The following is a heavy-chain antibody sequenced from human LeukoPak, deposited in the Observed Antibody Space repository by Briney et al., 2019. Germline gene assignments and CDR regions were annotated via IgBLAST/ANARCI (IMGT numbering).Heavy chain of an antibody. V-gene: IGHV1-46*01. CDR1: GYTFTSYY. J-gene: IGHJ4*02. CDR3: ARAPPERGYFDY. Sequence: ASVKVSCKASGYTFTSYYMHWVRQAPGQGLEWMGVINPSGGSTSYAQKFQGRVTMTRDTSTSTVYMELSSLRSEDTAVYYCARAPPERGYFDYWGQGTLVTVSS. CDR2: INPSGGST.